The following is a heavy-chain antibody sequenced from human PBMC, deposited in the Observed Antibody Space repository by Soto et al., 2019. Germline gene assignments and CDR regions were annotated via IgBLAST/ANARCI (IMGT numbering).Heavy chain of an antibody. J-gene: IGHJ5*02. Sequence: ASVKVSCKVSGYTLTELSMHWVRQAPGKGLEWMGGFDPEDGETIYAQKFQGRVTMTEDTSTDTAYMELSSLRSEDTAVYYCATGITYYDILTGSDWFDPWGQGTLVTVSS. CDR3: ATGITYYDILTGSDWFDP. V-gene: IGHV1-24*01. CDR1: GYTLTELS. D-gene: IGHD3-9*01. CDR2: FDPEDGET.